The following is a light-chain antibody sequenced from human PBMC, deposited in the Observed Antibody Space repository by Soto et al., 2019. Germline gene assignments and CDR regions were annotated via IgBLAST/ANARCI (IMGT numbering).Light chain of an antibody. V-gene: IGKV3-20*01. Sequence: EIVFTQSPGTLSLSPGERATLSCRASQTVSNNYLAWYQQKPGQAPRLVIYGASNRATGIPDRFSASGSGTDFTLTISRLDPEDFAVSYCQQYISSPLTFGQQAKVDI. J-gene: IGKJ1*01. CDR1: QTVSNNY. CDR2: GAS. CDR3: QQYISSPLT.